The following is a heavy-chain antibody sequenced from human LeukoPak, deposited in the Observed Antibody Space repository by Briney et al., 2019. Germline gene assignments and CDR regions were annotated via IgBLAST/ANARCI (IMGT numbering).Heavy chain of an antibody. CDR3: ATDRWAAAGTREFDY. V-gene: IGHV1-2*02. CDR1: GYTFTGYY. J-gene: IGHJ4*02. Sequence: GASVKVSCKASGYTFTGYYMHWVRQAPGQGLEWMGWINPNSGGTNYAQKFQGRVTMTEDTSTDTAYMELSSLRSEDTAVYYCATDRWAAAGTREFDYWGQGTLVTVSS. D-gene: IGHD6-13*01. CDR2: INPNSGGT.